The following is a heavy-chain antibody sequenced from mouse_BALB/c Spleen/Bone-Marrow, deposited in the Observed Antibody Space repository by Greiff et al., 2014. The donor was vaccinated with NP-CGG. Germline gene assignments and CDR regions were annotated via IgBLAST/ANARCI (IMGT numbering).Heavy chain of an antibody. V-gene: IGHV14-3*02. CDR2: IDPANGNT. Sequence: VQLQQSGAELVKPGASVKLSCTASGFNIKDTYMHWVKQRPEQGLEWIGRIDPANGNTKYDPKFQGKATITADTSSNTAYLQLSSLTSEDTAVYYCARLGNYGHFYAMDYWGQGTSVTVSS. CDR1: GFNIKDTY. J-gene: IGHJ4*01. D-gene: IGHD2-1*01. CDR3: ARLGNYGHFYAMDY.